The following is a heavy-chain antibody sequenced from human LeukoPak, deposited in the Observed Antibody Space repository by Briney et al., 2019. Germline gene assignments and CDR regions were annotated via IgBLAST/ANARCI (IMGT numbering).Heavy chain of an antibody. CDR2: IRYDGSNK. Sequence: PGGSLRLSCAASGFTFSSYGMHWVRQAPGKGLEWVAFIRYDGSNKYYADSVKGRFTISRDNAKNSLYLQMNSLRAEDTAFYYCARGGYTYGDAWFNNWFDSWGQGTLVTVSS. CDR3: ARGGYTYGDAWFNNWFDS. V-gene: IGHV3-30*02. D-gene: IGHD5-18*01. CDR1: GFTFSSYG. J-gene: IGHJ5*01.